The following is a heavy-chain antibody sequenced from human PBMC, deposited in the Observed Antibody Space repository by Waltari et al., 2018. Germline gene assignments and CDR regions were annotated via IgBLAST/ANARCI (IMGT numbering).Heavy chain of an antibody. D-gene: IGHD1-26*01. V-gene: IGHV3-23*01. J-gene: IGHJ4*02. CDR1: GFTFSSYA. CDR2: ISGGGGST. Sequence: EVQLLESGGGLVQPGGSLRLSCAASGFTFSSYAMSWVRQAPGKGLEWVSAISGGGGSTYYADSVKGRFTISRDNSKNTLYLQMNSLRAEDTAVYYCAKARGGVGARNWYFDYWGQGTLVTVSS. CDR3: AKARGGVGARNWYFDY.